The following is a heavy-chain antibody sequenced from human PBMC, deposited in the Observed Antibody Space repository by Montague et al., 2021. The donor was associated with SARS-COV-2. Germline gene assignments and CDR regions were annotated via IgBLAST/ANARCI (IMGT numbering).Heavy chain of an antibody. CDR3: ARRALGYCSGGSCYSGYDY. CDR1: GGSISSYY. Sequence: SETLSLTCTVSGGSISSYYWSWIRQPPGKGLEWIGYIYYSGSTNYNPSLKSRVTISVDTSKNQFSLKLSSVTAADTAVYYCARRALGYCSGGSCYSGYDYWGQGTLVTVSS. CDR2: IYYSGST. J-gene: IGHJ4*02. V-gene: IGHV4-59*01. D-gene: IGHD2-15*01.